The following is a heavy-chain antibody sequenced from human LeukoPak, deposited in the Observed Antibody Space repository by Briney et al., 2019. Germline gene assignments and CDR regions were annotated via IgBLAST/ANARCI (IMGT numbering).Heavy chain of an antibody. D-gene: IGHD3-22*01. Sequence: ESSETLSLTCAVSGDSISSGPYYWGWIRQPPGKGLEWIGNIYYGENTYYNPSLKSRVTISIDTSNNQFYLKLSSLTAADTAVYYCARRDDSSGYHKIFDYWGQGTLVTVSS. CDR1: GDSISSGPYY. CDR3: ARRDDSSGYHKIFDY. V-gene: IGHV4-39*01. J-gene: IGHJ4*02. CDR2: IYYGENT.